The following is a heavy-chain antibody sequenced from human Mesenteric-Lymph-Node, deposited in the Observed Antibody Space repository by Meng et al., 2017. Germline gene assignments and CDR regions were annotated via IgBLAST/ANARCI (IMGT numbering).Heavy chain of an antibody. V-gene: IGHV4-34*01. CDR1: VRSFSGYY. J-gene: IGHJ4*02. Sequence: RRLGQGLLMPCASRYLTCAVDVRSFSGYYWSWIRQPPGKGLEWIGEINHSGSTNYNPSLKSRVTISVDTSKNQFSLKLSSVTAADTAVYYCARGKNKQWLVPEGLLAYWGQGTLVTVSS. D-gene: IGHD6-19*01. CDR3: ARGKNKQWLVPEGLLAY. CDR2: INHSGST.